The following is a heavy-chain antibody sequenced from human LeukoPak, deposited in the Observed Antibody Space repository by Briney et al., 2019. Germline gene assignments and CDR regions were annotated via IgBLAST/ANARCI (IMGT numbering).Heavy chain of an antibody. V-gene: IGHV1-69*06. CDR1: GGTFSSYA. D-gene: IGHD5-12*01. Sequence: SVKVSCKASGGTFSSYAISWVRQAPGQGLEWMGGIIPIFGTANYAQKFQGRVTMTEDTSTDTAYMELSSLRSEDTAVYYCATWGVDITTDECYSSDYWGQGALVTVSS. CDR2: IIPIFGTA. J-gene: IGHJ4*02. CDR3: ATWGVDITTDECYSSDY.